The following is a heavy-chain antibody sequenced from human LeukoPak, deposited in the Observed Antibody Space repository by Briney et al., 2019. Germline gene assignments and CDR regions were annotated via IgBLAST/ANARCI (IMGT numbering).Heavy chain of an antibody. CDR1: GFTFSSYS. D-gene: IGHD2-2*01. CDR3: ARGATRATRHFDV. J-gene: IGHJ2*01. V-gene: IGHV3-23*01. CDR2: IAGNGSPT. Sequence: GGSLRLSCVASGFTFSSYSLTWVRQTPGKGLAWVSIIAGNGSPTFYADSVGGRFTISRDNSKNTGYLQMNSLRAEDTAVYFCARGATRATRHFDVWGRGTLVTVSS.